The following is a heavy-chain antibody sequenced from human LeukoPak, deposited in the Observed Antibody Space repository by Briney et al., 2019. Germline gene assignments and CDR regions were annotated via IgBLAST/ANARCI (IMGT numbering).Heavy chain of an antibody. CDR1: GFTFSSYW. D-gene: IGHD3-22*01. V-gene: IGHV3-7*01. J-gene: IGHJ5*02. Sequence: GGSLRPSCAASGFTFSSYWMSWVRQAPGKGLEWVANIKQDGSEKYYVDSVKGRFTISRDNAKNSLYLQVNSLRAEDTAVYYCAQECVDSSGYYYVPNWFDPWGQGALVTVSS. CDR2: IKQDGSEK. CDR3: AQECVDSSGYYYVPNWFDP.